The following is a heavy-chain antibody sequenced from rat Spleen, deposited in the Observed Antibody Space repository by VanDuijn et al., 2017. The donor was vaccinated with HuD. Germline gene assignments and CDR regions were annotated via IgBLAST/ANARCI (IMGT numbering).Heavy chain of an antibody. J-gene: IGHJ3*01. CDR2: INSGGGNT. V-gene: IGHV5S13*01. Sequence: EVQLVESGGGLVQPGRSLKLSCAASGFTFSYYGMAWVRQTPTKGLEWVASINSGGGNTYYRDSVKGRFTISRDNAKSSLYLQMNSLKSEDTATYYCARRGLLTTEAIVPFAYWGQGTLVTVSS. D-gene: IGHD1-11*01. CDR3: ARRGLLTTEAIVPFAY. CDR1: GFTFSYYG.